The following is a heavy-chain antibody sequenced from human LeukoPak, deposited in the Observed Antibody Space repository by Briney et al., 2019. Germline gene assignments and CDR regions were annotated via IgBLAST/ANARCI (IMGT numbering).Heavy chain of an antibody. CDR3: ARIPLYYYDSSGYSPIFDY. J-gene: IGHJ4*02. D-gene: IGHD3-22*01. Sequence: ASVKVSCKASLYTLTRYYMHWVRPAPGQGLEWMGWINPNSGGTNYAPKSQGTVTMTRDTSISTAYMEPSRLRSDDTAVYYCARIPLYYYDSSGYSPIFDYWGQGSLVTVSS. CDR1: LYTLTRYY. V-gene: IGHV1-2*02. CDR2: INPNSGGT.